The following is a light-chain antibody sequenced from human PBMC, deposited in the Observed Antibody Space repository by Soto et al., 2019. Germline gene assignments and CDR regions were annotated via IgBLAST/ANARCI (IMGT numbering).Light chain of an antibody. CDR2: AAS. V-gene: IGKV1-27*01. CDR1: QGISNY. CDR3: QKYNIAPLT. J-gene: IGKJ2*01. Sequence: DIQMTQSPSSLSASVGDRVTITCRASQGISNYLAWHQQKPGKVPNLLIYAASTLQSGLPSPFSGSGFGTDFTLTISSLQPEVLGTDCCQKYNIAPLTCGQGTKLEI.